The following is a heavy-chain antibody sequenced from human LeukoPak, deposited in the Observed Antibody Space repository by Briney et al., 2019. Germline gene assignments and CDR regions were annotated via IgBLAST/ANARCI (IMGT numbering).Heavy chain of an antibody. Sequence: GGSLRLSCAASGFAVSSNYMSWVRQAPGKGLEWASVIYSGGDTYYADSVKGRFTISRDNSKNTLYLQMNNLRAEDTAVYYCARDPYCRGGTCYPAPYYGLDVWGQGTTVTVSS. V-gene: IGHV3-66*01. J-gene: IGHJ6*02. CDR3: ARDPYCRGGTCYPAPYYGLDV. D-gene: IGHD2-15*01. CDR1: GFAVSSNY. CDR2: IYSGGDT.